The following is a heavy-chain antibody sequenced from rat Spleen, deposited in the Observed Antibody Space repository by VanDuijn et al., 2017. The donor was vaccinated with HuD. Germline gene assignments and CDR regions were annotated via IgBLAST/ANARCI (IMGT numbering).Heavy chain of an antibody. D-gene: IGHD1-11*01. V-gene: IGHV5-29*01. J-gene: IGHJ2*01. CDR1: GFTFSDYG. CDR3: ARGRGFDY. Sequence: EVQMVESGGGLVQPGRSLKLSCAASGFTFSDYGMAWVRQAPTKGLEWVATISYDGSSTYYRDSVKGRFTISRDNAKSTLYLQMDSLRSEDTATYYCARGRGFDYWGQGVMVTVSS. CDR2: ISYDGSST.